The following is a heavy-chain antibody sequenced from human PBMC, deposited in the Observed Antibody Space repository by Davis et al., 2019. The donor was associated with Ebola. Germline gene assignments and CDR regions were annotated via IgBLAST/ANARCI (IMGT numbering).Heavy chain of an antibody. J-gene: IGHJ4*02. Sequence: PSETLSLTCAAYSGSLNDYYWSWIRQSPEKGLEWIGEIDHRGVTKYNPSLRSRATLSIDTSRKQISLKLTSVTAADTAVYYCASPHQIRGKDFFDCWGQGTLVTVSS. CDR2: IDHRGVT. V-gene: IGHV4-34*01. CDR3: ASPHQIRGKDFFDC. D-gene: IGHD2-2*01. CDR1: SGSLNDYY.